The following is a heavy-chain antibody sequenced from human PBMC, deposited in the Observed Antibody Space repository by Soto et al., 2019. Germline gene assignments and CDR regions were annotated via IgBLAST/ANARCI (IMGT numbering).Heavy chain of an antibody. V-gene: IGHV1-69*02. CDR3: ARGPHTDFWSGYPQGSWFDP. CDR1: GGTFSSYT. D-gene: IGHD3-3*01. J-gene: IGHJ5*02. CDR2: IIPILGIA. Sequence: GASVKVSCKASGGTFSSYTISWVRQAPGQGLEWMGRIIPILGIANYAQKFQGRVTITADKSTSTAYMELSSLRSEDTAVYYCARGPHTDFWSGYPQGSWFDPWGQGTLVTVSA.